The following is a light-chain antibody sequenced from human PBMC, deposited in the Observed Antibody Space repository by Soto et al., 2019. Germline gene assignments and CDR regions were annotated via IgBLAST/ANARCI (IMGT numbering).Light chain of an antibody. Sequence: DIVMTQSPLSLPVTPGEPASISCRSSQSLLHSNGYNYSDWYLQKPGQSPQLLIFLGSNRASGVPDRFCGSGSGTDFTLKISRVEAEDVGVYYCMQALQTPPWTFGQGTKVEIK. CDR1: QSLLHSNGYNY. J-gene: IGKJ1*01. V-gene: IGKV2-28*01. CDR2: LGS. CDR3: MQALQTPPWT.